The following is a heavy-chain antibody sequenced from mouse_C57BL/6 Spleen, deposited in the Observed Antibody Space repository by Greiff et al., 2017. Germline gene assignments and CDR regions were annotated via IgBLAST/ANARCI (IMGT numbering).Heavy chain of an antibody. CDR3: ARSEVAYYFDY. CDR2: IDPSDSET. V-gene: IGHV1-52*01. Sequence: QVQLQQPGAELVRPGSSVKLSCKASGYTFTSYWMHWVKQRPIQGLEWIGNIDPSDSETHYNQKFKDKATLTVDKSSSAAYMQLSSLTSEDSAVYYGARSEVAYYFDYWGQGTTLTVSS. CDR1: GYTFTSYW. J-gene: IGHJ2*01.